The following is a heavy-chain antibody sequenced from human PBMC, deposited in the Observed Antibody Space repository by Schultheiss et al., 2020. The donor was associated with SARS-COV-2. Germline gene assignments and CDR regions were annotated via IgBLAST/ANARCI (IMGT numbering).Heavy chain of an antibody. CDR1: GFTFSNYW. V-gene: IGHV3-74*01. D-gene: IGHD5-12*01. CDR3: ARVQGYERDY. CDR2: INSDGSST. Sequence: GESLKISCAASGFTFSNYWMHWVRQALGKGLVWVSRINSDGSSTTYADSVKGRFTISRDNAKNTLFLQMNSLRAEDTAVYYCARVQGYERDYWGQGTLVTVSS. J-gene: IGHJ4*02.